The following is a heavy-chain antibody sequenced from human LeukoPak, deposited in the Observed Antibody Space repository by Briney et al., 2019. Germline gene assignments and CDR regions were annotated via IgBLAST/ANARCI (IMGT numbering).Heavy chain of an antibody. CDR1: GFTFSSYN. V-gene: IGHV3-23*01. J-gene: IGHJ4*02. Sequence: PGGSLRLSCAASGFTFSSYNMNWVRQAPGKGLEWVSAISGSGGSTYYADSVKGRFTISRDNSKNTLYLQMNSLRAEDTAVYYCAKRTYGSGSYYFDYWGQGTLVTVSS. CDR3: AKRTYGSGSYYFDY. D-gene: IGHD3-10*01. CDR2: ISGSGGST.